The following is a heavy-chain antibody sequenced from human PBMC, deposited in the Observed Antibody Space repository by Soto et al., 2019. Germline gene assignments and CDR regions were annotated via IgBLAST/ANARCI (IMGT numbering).Heavy chain of an antibody. D-gene: IGHD3-3*01. CDR3: ARPSRGDFWSGYQPPKYYYYGMGV. CDR1: GYSFTNYW. CDR2: IYPIDSDT. V-gene: IGHV5-51*01. Sequence: PGESLKISCKGSGYSFTNYWIGWVRQMPGKGLEWMGIIYPIDSDTRYSPSFQGQVTISVDKSISTAYLQWSSLKASDTAMYYCARPSRGDFWSGYQPPKYYYYGMGVWGQGTTVTVSS. J-gene: IGHJ6*02.